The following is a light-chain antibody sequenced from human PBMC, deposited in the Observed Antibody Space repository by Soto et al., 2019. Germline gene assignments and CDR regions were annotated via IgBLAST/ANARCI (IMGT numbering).Light chain of an antibody. CDR2: WAS. CDR1: QSVLYSSNNKNY. Sequence: DIVMTQSPDSLAVSLGERATINCKSSQSVLYSSNNKNYLAWYQQKPGQPPKLLIYWASTRESGVPDRFSGSGSRTDFTLTISSLQAEDVAVYSCQQDYSTPPWTFGQGTKVEIK. J-gene: IGKJ1*01. V-gene: IGKV4-1*01. CDR3: QQDYSTPPWT.